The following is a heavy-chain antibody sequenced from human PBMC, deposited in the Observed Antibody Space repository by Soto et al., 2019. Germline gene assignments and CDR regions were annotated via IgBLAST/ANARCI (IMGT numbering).Heavy chain of an antibody. Sequence: ETKSLTLTVFNGSLSDHYWTWVRQSPGKGLEWIGEIHPSGSTDSSASLKSRVTLSLDTSTSQFSLQVTSVTAADTGVYYCARGKSSGYKFGPPNFLYYLLEVWGPGITVPLS. CDR3: ARGKSSGYKFGPPNFLYYLLEV. J-gene: IGHJ6*02. V-gene: IGHV4-34*01. CDR2: IHPSGST. D-gene: IGHD3-22*01. CDR1: NGSLSDHY.